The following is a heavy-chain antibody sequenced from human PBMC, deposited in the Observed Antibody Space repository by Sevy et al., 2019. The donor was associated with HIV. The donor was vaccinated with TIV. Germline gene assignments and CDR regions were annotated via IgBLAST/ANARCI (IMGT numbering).Heavy chain of an antibody. Sequence: ALVKVSCKASGGTFSSYAISWVRQAPGQGLEWLGGIIPMFGTANYAQKFQGRVIITADESTSTVYMELSSLKSGDTAVYYCVRGPNGSYLLYYFDNWGQGTLVTVSS. CDR3: VRGPNGSYLLYYFDN. V-gene: IGHV1-69*13. CDR2: IIPMFGTA. J-gene: IGHJ4*02. D-gene: IGHD3-10*01. CDR1: GGTFSSYA.